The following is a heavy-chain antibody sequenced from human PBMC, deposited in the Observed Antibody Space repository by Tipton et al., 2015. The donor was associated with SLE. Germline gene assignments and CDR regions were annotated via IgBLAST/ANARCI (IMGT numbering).Heavy chain of an antibody. CDR3: ARDRTREWELRAWAY. D-gene: IGHD1-26*01. Sequence: GSLRLSCAASGFSITNYAMSWVRQVPGEGLEWVSAITWNGGTTHYADSVKGRFTISRDNARNYLYLEMNSLRVEDTALYYCARDRTREWELRAWAYWGQGTLVTVSS. CDR1: GFSITNYA. V-gene: IGHV3-20*04. CDR2: ITWNGGTT. J-gene: IGHJ4*02.